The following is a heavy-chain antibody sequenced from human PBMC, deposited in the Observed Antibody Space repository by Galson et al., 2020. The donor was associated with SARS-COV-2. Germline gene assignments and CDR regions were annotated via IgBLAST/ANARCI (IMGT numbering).Heavy chain of an antibody. Sequence: SETLSLTCTVSGGCISSGSYYRSWIRQPAGTGLEWIGRIYTSGGTNYNPSLKSRVTISVDTSKNQFSLKLSSVTAADTAVYYCARESRWELYFDYWGQGTLVTVSS. CDR2: IYTSGGT. J-gene: IGHJ4*02. CDR1: GGCISSGSYY. CDR3: ARESRWELYFDY. V-gene: IGHV4-61*02. D-gene: IGHD1-26*01.